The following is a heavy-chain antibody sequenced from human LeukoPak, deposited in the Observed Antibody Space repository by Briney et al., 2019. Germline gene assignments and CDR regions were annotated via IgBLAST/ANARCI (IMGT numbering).Heavy chain of an antibody. CDR3: ARGGSYSDY. D-gene: IGHD1-26*01. J-gene: IGHJ4*02. CDR1: GFTVSSNS. Sequence: GGSLRLSCTVSGFTVSSNSMSWVRQAPGKGLEWVSGINWNGGSTGYADSVKGRFTISRDNAKNSLYLQMNSLRAEDTALYYCARGGSYSDYWGQGTLVTVSS. CDR2: INWNGGST. V-gene: IGHV3-20*04.